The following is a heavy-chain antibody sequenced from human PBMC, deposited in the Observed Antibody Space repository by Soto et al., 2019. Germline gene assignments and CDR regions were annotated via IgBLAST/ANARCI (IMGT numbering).Heavy chain of an antibody. CDR1: GFPFTTYG. CDR3: VGGQYYFDY. CDR2: ISYDGSNK. Sequence: QVQLVESGGGVVQPGRSLRLSCAASGFPFTTYGMHWVREGPGKGLEWVAVISYDGSNKYYADSVKGRFTISRDNSKNPLYLQMISLRPEDTALYYCVGGQYYFDYRGQGTLVTVSS. J-gene: IGHJ4*02. D-gene: IGHD3-10*01. V-gene: IGHV3-30*03.